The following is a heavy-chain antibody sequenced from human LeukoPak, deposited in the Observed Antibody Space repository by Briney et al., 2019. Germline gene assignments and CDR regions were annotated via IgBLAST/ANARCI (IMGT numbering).Heavy chain of an antibody. D-gene: IGHD6-25*01. Sequence: GRSLRLSCAASGFTFSSYGMHWVRQAPGKGLEWVAVIWYDGSNKYYADSVKGRFTISRDNSKNTLYLQMNSLRAEDTAVYYCARAYRSVGYFDYWGQGTLVTVSS. CDR3: ARAYRSVGYFDY. CDR1: GFTFSSYG. CDR2: IWYDGSNK. J-gene: IGHJ4*02. V-gene: IGHV3-33*01.